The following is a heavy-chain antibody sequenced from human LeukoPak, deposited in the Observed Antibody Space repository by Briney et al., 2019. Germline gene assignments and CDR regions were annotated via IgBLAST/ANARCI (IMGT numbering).Heavy chain of an antibody. Sequence: KPSETLSLTCTVSGGSISNGGYYWTWIRQHPGKGLEWIGHIYYSGTTYYNPSLKSRVTISVDTSKNQFSLKLTSVTAADTAVYYCARDRGNDDFDIWGQGTMVTVSS. CDR3: ARDRGNDDFDI. CDR2: IYYSGTT. CDR1: GGSISNGGYY. J-gene: IGHJ3*02. D-gene: IGHD3-10*01. V-gene: IGHV4-31*03.